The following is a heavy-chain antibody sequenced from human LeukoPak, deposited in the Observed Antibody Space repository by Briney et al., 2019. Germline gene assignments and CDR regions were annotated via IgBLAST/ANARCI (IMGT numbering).Heavy chain of an antibody. Sequence: SETLSLTCTVSGGSISSSSYYWGWIRQPPGKGLEWIGSIYYSGSTYYNPSLKSRVTISVDTSKNQFSLKLSSVTAADTAVYYCAREGTYSGSYYLTGQGHDYWGQGTLVTVSS. D-gene: IGHD1-26*01. CDR2: IYYSGST. V-gene: IGHV4-39*07. CDR1: GGSISSSSYY. CDR3: AREGTYSGSYYLTGQGHDY. J-gene: IGHJ4*02.